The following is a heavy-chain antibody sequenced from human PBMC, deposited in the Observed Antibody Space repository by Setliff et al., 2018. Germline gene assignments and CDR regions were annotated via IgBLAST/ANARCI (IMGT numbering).Heavy chain of an antibody. J-gene: IGHJ4*02. Sequence: SETLSLTCSVSGDPIDSYYWSWIRQPAGKGLEWIGRIYTSGSTNYNPSLKSRVAISVDTSKNQFSLRLSSVTAADTAVYYCAKEGYYDHFGYYHYYFDFWGQGTLVTVSS. CDR3: AKEGYYDHFGYYHYYFDF. CDR1: GDPIDSYY. D-gene: IGHD3-22*01. CDR2: IYTSGST. V-gene: IGHV4-4*07.